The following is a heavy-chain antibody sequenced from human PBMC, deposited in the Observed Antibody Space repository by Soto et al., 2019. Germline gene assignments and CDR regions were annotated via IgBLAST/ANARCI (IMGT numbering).Heavy chain of an antibody. CDR2: INPNSGGT. V-gene: IGHV1-2*04. CDR1: GGTFSSYA. J-gene: IGHJ6*02. Sequence: ASVKVSCKASGGTFSSYAISWVRQAPGQGLEWMGWINPNSGGTNYAQKFQGWVTMTRDTSISTAYMELSRLRSDDTAVYYCARDSSLGTTEYYGMDVWGQGTTVTVSS. D-gene: IGHD1-1*01. CDR3: ARDSSLGTTEYYGMDV.